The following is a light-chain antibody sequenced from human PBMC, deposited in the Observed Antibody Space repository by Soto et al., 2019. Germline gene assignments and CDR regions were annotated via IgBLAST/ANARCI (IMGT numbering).Light chain of an antibody. V-gene: IGKV3-11*01. Sequence: EIVLTQSPATLSLSPGERATLSCRASQSVSTYLAWYQQKPGQAPRLLIYDASNRATGIPARFSGSGSGTDFTLTISSLEPEDFAVYYCQHRYNWPPFTFGPGTKVDIK. CDR3: QHRYNWPPFT. CDR2: DAS. CDR1: QSVSTY. J-gene: IGKJ3*01.